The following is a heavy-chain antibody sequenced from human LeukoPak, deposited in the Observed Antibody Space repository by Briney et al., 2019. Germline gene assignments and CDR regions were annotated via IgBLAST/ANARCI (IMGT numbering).Heavy chain of an antibody. Sequence: GGSLRLSCEASGFIFSSQWMSWARQAPGKGLEWVANIKRDGSETYYVNSVKGRFTISRDNAKNSLFLQMNSLRVEDTAVYYCASLDTAMVTWRDNWGQGTLVTVSS. J-gene: IGHJ4*02. CDR1: GFIFSSQW. CDR3: ASLDTAMVTWRDN. D-gene: IGHD5-18*01. CDR2: IKRDGSET. V-gene: IGHV3-7*03.